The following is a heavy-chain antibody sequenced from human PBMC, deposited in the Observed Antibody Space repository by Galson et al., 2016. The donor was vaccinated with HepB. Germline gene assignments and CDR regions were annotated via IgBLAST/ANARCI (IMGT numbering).Heavy chain of an antibody. J-gene: IGHJ4*02. V-gene: IGHV1-69*13. CDR1: GGTFSNYA. CDR3: ARRGGGEYDILTGYYPGFDY. CDR2: IIPIFGTA. D-gene: IGHD3-9*01. Sequence: SVKVSCKASGGTFSNYAFTWVRQAPGQGLEWMGGIIPIFGTALHAQKFQGRVTITADESTRTAYMELDSLRSEDTAVYYCARRGGGEYDILTGYYPGFDYWRQGTLVTVSS.